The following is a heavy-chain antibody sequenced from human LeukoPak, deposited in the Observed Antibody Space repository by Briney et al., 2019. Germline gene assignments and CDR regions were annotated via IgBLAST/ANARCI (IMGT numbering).Heavy chain of an antibody. D-gene: IGHD6-13*01. V-gene: IGHV1-69*13. CDR2: IIPIFGTA. J-gene: IGHJ3*02. CDR1: GGTFSSYA. CDR3: ARARGQQLVIGAFDI. Sequence: SVKVSCKASGGTFSSYAISWVRQAPGQGLEWMGGIIPIFGTANYAQKFQGRVTITADESTSTAYMELSSLRSEDTAVYYCARARGQQLVIGAFDIWGQGTMVTVSS.